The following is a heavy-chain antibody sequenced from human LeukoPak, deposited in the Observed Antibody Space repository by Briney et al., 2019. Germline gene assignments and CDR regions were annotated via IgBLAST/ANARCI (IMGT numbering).Heavy chain of an antibody. CDR1: GYTLTGLS. V-gene: IGHV1-24*01. D-gene: IGHD3-22*01. CDR3: ATVNPGGYCDRAAGFDY. J-gene: IGHJ4*02. Sequence: ASVKVACKFSGYTLTGLSMHWVRQAPGKGLEWMGGFDPEDGETIYAQKFQGRVTMTEDTSTDTAYMELSSLRSEDTAVYYCATVNPGGYCDRAAGFDYWGQGTLVTVSS. CDR2: FDPEDGET.